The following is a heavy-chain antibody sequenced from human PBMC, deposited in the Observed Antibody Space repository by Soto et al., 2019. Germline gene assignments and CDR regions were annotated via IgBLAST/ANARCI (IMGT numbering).Heavy chain of an antibody. J-gene: IGHJ6*02. CDR2: IRQDGSEK. CDR1: GFTFSTYW. CDR3: ARDRGSGYYGQDSWGLDV. D-gene: IGHD5-12*01. V-gene: IGHV3-7*05. Sequence: EEQLVESGGGLVQPGGSLRLSCAASGFTFSTYWMSWVRQAPGKGLEWLANIRQDGSEKYYVDSVKGRFTISRDNAKNSLYLQLNSLRADDTAVYYCARDRGSGYYGQDSWGLDVWGQWTTVTVSS.